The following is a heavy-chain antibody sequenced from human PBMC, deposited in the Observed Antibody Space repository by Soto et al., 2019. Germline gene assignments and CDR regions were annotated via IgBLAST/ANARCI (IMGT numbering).Heavy chain of an antibody. CDR3: ARVRGYSYGEQYYYGMDV. D-gene: IGHD5-18*01. CDR1: GGTFGSYA. V-gene: IGHV1-69*13. Sequence: SVKVSCKASGGTFGSYAISWVRQAPGQGLEWMGGIIPIFGTANYAQKFQGRVTITADESTSTAYMELSSLRSEDTAVYYCARVRGYSYGEQYYYGMDVWGQGTTVTVSS. CDR2: IIPIFGTA. J-gene: IGHJ6*02.